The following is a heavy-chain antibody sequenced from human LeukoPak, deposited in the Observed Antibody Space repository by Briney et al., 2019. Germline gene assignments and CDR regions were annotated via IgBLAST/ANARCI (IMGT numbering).Heavy chain of an antibody. CDR3: ARGMLQLNY. CDR1: GYSISSGYY. Sequence: SETLSLTCAVSGYSISSGYYWGWIRQPPGKGLERIGSIYHSGSTYYNPSLKSRVTISVDTSKNQFSLKLSSVTAADTAVYYCARGMLQLNYWGQGTLVTVSS. J-gene: IGHJ4*02. V-gene: IGHV4-38-2*01. CDR2: IYHSGST. D-gene: IGHD2-8*01.